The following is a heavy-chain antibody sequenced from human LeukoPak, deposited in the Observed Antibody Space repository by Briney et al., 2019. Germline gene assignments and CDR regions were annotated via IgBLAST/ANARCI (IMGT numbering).Heavy chain of an antibody. V-gene: IGHV3-74*01. Sequence: PGRSLRLSCPSSGFTFSSYCMHWVRQAPGKGLVWVSRINSDGSSTSYADSVKGRFTISRDNAKNTLYLQMNSLRAEDTAVYYCTRDRHLAVAGHFDNRGQGNLVTVSS. J-gene: IGHJ4*02. D-gene: IGHD6-19*01. CDR3: TRDRHLAVAGHFDN. CDR2: INSDGSST. CDR1: GFTFSSYC.